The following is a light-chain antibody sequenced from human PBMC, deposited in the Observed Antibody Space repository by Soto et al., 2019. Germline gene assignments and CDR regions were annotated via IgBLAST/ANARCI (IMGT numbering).Light chain of an antibody. V-gene: IGKV3-20*01. CDR3: QQYGSSPRT. Sequence: DIVLTQSPGTLSLSPGERATLSCRASQSVSSSYLAWYQQKPGQAPRLLIYGASSRATGIPDRFSGSGSGTDFTLTISRLEHEDVAVYYCQQYGSSPRTFGQGTKLEIK. CDR1: QSVSSSY. CDR2: GAS. J-gene: IGKJ2*02.